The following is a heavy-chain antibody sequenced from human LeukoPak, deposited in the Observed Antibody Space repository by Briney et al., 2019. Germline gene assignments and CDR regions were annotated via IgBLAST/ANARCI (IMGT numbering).Heavy chain of an antibody. D-gene: IGHD6-6*01. V-gene: IGHV3-30*18. CDR3: AKDPVGYSSSYYFDY. J-gene: IGHJ4*02. CDR1: GFTFSSSG. Sequence: PGGSLRLSCAASGFTFSSSGMHWVRQAPGKGLEWVAVISYDGSNKYYADSVKGRFTISRDNSKNTLYLQMNSLRAEDTAVYYCAKDPVGYSSSYYFDYWGQGTLVTVSS. CDR2: ISYDGSNK.